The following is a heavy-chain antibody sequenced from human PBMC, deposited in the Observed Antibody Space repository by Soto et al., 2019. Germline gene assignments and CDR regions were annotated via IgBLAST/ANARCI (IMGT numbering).Heavy chain of an antibody. D-gene: IGHD6-13*01. V-gene: IGHV4-39*01. CDR1: GDSISSTSYY. CDR2: VFYSGST. Sequence: ASETLSLTCTVSGDSISSTSYYWGRIRPPPGKGLEWIGSVFYSGSTYYNPSLQSRVTISVDASKNQFSLKLSSVTAADTAVYYCATLIAAPGIFHSSFDPWGQGTLVTVSS. CDR3: ATLIAAPGIFHSSFDP. J-gene: IGHJ5*02.